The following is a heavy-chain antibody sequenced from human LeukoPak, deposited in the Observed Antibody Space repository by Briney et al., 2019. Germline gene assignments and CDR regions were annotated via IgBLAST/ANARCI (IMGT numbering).Heavy chain of an antibody. CDR2: IYYSGST. CDR3: ARLTSSRAAAGQRYYFDF. CDR1: GGSISSRTYY. Sequence: PSETLSLTCTVSGGSISSRTYYWGWIRQPPGKGLEWIGSIYYSGSTYYNPSLKSRVTMSVDTSKNQLSLKLSSVTAADTAVYYCARLTSSRAAAGQRYYFDFWGQGTLVTVSS. V-gene: IGHV4-39*01. D-gene: IGHD6-13*01. J-gene: IGHJ4*02.